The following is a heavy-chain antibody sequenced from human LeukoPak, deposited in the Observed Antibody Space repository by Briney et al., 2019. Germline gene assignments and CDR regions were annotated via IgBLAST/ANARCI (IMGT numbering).Heavy chain of an antibody. Sequence: SVKVSCKASGGTFSSYAISWVRQAPGRGLEWMGGIIPIFGTANYAQKFQGRVTFTTDESTSTAYMELSSLRSEDTAVYYCAVDIYPDIVVVPAAMRFDYGGQGTLVTVSS. CDR2: IIPIFGTA. D-gene: IGHD2-2*01. CDR1: GGTFSSYA. J-gene: IGHJ4*02. CDR3: AVDIYPDIVVVPAAMRFDY. V-gene: IGHV1-69*05.